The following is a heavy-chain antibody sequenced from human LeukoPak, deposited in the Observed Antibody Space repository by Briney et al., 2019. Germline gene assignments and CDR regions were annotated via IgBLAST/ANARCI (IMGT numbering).Heavy chain of an antibody. Sequence: GGSLRLSCAASGFTFSSYAMSWVRQAPGKGLEWVSAISGGGSSTYYADSVKGRFTISRDNSKNTLYLQMNSLRAEDTAVYYCAKSNIILPLTVDYWGQGTLVTLFS. CDR1: GFTFSSYA. J-gene: IGHJ4*02. CDR2: ISGGGSST. CDR3: AKSNIILPLTVDY. V-gene: IGHV3-23*01. D-gene: IGHD2/OR15-2a*01.